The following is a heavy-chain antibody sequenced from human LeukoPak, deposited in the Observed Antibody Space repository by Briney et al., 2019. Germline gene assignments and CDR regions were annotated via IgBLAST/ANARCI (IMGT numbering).Heavy chain of an antibody. J-gene: IGHJ4*02. D-gene: IGHD3-10*01. V-gene: IGHV3-9*01. CDR3: AKDMTYGSGSYKVDY. CDR2: ISWNSSSI. CDR1: GFTFDDYA. Sequence: GRSLRLSCAASGFTFDDYAMHWVRQAPGKGLEWVSGISWNSSSIGYADSVKGRFTISRDNAKNSLYLQMNSLRAEDTALYYCAKDMTYGSGSYKVDYWGQGTLVTVSS.